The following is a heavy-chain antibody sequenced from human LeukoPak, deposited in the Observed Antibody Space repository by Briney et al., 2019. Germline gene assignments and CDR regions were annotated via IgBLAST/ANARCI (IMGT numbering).Heavy chain of an antibody. CDR3: TRGSSGRRDN. V-gene: IGHV1-8*01. D-gene: IGHD6-19*01. J-gene: IGHJ4*02. Sequence: ASVKVSCKASGYTFTSCNINWARQATGQGLEWMGWMNPNSGNTGYGQSFQGRITMTRDISIGTAYMELSNLTSEDTAIYYCTRGSSGRRDNWGQGTLVTVSA. CDR2: MNPNSGNT. CDR1: GYTFTSCN.